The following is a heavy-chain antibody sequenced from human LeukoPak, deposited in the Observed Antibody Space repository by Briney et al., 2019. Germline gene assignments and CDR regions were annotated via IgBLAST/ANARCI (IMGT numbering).Heavy chain of an antibody. V-gene: IGHV1-2*02. J-gene: IGHJ4*02. CDR3: ASSDTLQPTDFDY. CDR2: INPNSGGT. CDR1: GYTFTGYY. D-gene: IGHD1-1*01. Sequence: ASVKVSCKASGYTFTGYYMHWVRQAPGQGLEWMGWINPNSGGTNYAQKFQGRVTMTRDTSISTAYMELSRLRSVDTAVYYCASSDTLQPTDFDYWGQGTLVTVSS.